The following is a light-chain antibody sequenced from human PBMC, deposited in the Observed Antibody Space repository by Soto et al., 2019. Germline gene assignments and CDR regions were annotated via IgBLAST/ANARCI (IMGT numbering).Light chain of an antibody. Sequence: EIVLTQSPGTLSSSPGDRATISCRASQSVSRSFLAWYQQKPGQAPRLLIYAASSRATVLPDRFSGSGCGTDFTLTVRSLQPEDFAVYYCQQYGSSPRTFGPGTKVDIK. J-gene: IGKJ3*01. CDR2: AAS. CDR3: QQYGSSPRT. CDR1: QSVSRSF. V-gene: IGKV3-20*01.